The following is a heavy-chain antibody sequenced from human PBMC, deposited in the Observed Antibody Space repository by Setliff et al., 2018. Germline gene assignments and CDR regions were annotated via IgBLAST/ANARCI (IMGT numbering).Heavy chain of an antibody. D-gene: IGHD2-15*01. CDR2: IWHDGGNK. CDR1: GFTISYYA. J-gene: IGHJ4*02. V-gene: IGHV3-30-3*01. Sequence: GGSLRLSCAASGFTISYYAIHWVRQAPGKGVEGVAVIWHDGGNKYHADSVKGRFTISRDNSKNTLYLQMNSLRPEDTAVYYCARTCSGSGCYAGLESWGQGTPVTVSS. CDR3: ARTCSGSGCYAGLES.